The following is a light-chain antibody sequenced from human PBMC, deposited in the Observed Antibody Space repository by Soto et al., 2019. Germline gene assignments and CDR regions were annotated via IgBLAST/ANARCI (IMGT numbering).Light chain of an antibody. CDR1: QGISRW. V-gene: IGKV1-5*01. Sequence: DIQMTQSPSTLSASLGDRVTITCRASQGISRWLAWYQQRPGKAPKLLIYDASSLESGVPSRFSGSGSGTEFTLTISSLQPDDFATYYCQQYNSYSQTFGQGTKVDIK. J-gene: IGKJ1*01. CDR3: QQYNSYSQT. CDR2: DAS.